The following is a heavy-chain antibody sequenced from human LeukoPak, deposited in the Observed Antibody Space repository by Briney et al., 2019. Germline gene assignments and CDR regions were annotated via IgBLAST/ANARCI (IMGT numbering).Heavy chain of an antibody. V-gene: IGHV3-23*01. J-gene: IGHJ4*02. CDR1: GFSFSSYA. Sequence: PGGSLRLSCAASGFSFSSYAMSWVRQAPGKGLEWVSDISGSGGSTYYADSVKGRFTISRDNSKNTLYLQMNSLRAEDTAVYYCAKDRHYYDSSGYYSFDYWGQGTLVTVSS. CDR3: AKDRHYYDSSGYYSFDY. D-gene: IGHD3-22*01. CDR2: ISGSGGST.